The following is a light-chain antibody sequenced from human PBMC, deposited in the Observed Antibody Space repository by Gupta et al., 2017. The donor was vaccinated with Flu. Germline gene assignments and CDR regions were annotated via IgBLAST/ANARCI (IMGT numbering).Light chain of an antibody. CDR3: QQAQSFPLT. J-gene: IGKJ4*01. CDR1: QAIRTW. V-gene: IGKV1D-12*01. CDR2: GAS. Sequence: DIQMTQSPSSVSASVGDKVTITCRASQAIRTWLAWYQQKPGKAPKLLISGASTLQNGFPSRFSGSGSGTDFTLTITDLQPEDFATYYCQQAQSFPLTFGGGTXVDIK.